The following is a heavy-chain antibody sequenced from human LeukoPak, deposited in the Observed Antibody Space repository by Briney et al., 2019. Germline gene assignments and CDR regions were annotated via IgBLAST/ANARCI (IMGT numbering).Heavy chain of an antibody. CDR1: GYSISSGYY. CDR3: ARAAYGSGSYDVDY. Sequence: KPSETLSLTCAVSGYSISSGYYWGWIRQPPGKGLEWIGSIYHSGSTYYNPSLKSRVTISVDTSKNQFSLKLSSVTAADTAVYYCARAAYGSGSYDVDYWGQGTLVTASS. V-gene: IGHV4-38-2*01. CDR2: IYHSGST. J-gene: IGHJ4*02. D-gene: IGHD3-10*01.